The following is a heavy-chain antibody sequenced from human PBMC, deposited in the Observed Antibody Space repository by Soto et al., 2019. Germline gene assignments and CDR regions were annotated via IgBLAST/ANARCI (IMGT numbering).Heavy chain of an antibody. CDR1: GFTFSSYS. D-gene: IGHD2-8*01. V-gene: IGHV3-48*02. Sequence: GGSLRLSCAASGFTFSSYSMNWVRQAPGKGLEWVSYISSSSSTIYYADSVKGRFTISRDNAKNSRYLQMNSLRDEDTAVYYCARVDPSRDGHDYYYGMDVWGQGTTVTVSS. CDR2: ISSSSSTI. J-gene: IGHJ6*02. CDR3: ARVDPSRDGHDYYYGMDV.